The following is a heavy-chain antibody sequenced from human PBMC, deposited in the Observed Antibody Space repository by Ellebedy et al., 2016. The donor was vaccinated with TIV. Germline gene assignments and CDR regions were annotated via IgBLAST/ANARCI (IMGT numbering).Heavy chain of an antibody. Sequence: GGSLRLXCAASGFTFSTYGMNWVRQAPGKGLEWVAVISYDGSNKYYADSVKGRFTISRDNSKNTLYLQMNSLRDEDTAVYYCARGGAGFDSMNRELSFDSWGQGTLVTVSS. J-gene: IGHJ4*02. V-gene: IGHV3-30*03. CDR3: ARGGAGFDSMNRELSFDS. CDR1: GFTFSTYG. CDR2: ISYDGSNK. D-gene: IGHD1-26*01.